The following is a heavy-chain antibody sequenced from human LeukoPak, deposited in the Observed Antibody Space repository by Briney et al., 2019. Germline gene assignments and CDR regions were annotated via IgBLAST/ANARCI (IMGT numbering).Heavy chain of an antibody. Sequence: SVKVSCKASGGTFSSYAIIWVRQAPGQGLEWMGGIIPIFGTANYAQKFQGRVTITTDESTSTAYMELSSLRSEDTAVYYCARDAGLSSGYSEWKYYYYYYMDVWGKGTTVTVSS. D-gene: IGHD3-22*01. J-gene: IGHJ6*03. CDR3: ARDAGLSSGYSEWKYYYYYYMDV. V-gene: IGHV1-69*05. CDR1: GGTFSSYA. CDR2: IIPIFGTA.